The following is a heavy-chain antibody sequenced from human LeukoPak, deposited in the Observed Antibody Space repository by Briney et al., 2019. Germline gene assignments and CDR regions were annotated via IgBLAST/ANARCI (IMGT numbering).Heavy chain of an antibody. CDR1: GFTFSSYG. V-gene: IGHV3-33*06. Sequence: PGGSLRLSCAASGFTFSSYGMHWVRQAPGKGLEWVAVIWYDGSNKYYVDSVKGRFTISRGNSKSTLYLQMNSLRAEDTAVYYCAKDSRVDNYGDYGFHWGQGTLVTVSS. J-gene: IGHJ4*02. CDR2: IWYDGSNK. D-gene: IGHD4-17*01. CDR3: AKDSRVDNYGDYGFH.